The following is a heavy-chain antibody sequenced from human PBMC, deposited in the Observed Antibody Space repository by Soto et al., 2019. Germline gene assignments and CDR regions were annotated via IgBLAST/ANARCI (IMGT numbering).Heavy chain of an antibody. D-gene: IGHD4-17*01. J-gene: IGHJ6*02. CDR3: AREDDYGYRYINYGLDV. V-gene: IGHV3-30-3*01. Sequence: AGSLRLSCAASRFTYIIYALHWVRQVPGKGLEWVAVISFDGTKKYYSDSVKGRFTISRDNLKNTLYLQMNNLRVEDAALYFCAREDDYGYRYINYGLDVWGQGTTVTVSS. CDR1: RFTYIIYA. CDR2: ISFDGTKK.